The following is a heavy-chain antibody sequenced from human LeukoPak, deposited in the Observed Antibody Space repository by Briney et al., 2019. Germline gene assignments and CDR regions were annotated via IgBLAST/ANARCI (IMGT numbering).Heavy chain of an antibody. Sequence: SETLSLTCAVYGGSFSGYYWSWIRQHPGKGLEWIGCIYHTGSTHYNPSLKSRVTMSVDTSKNQISLKLSSVTAADTAVYYCARDRRYYDSSDFLRGDFDYWGQGTLVTVSS. V-gene: IGHV4-34*09. D-gene: IGHD3-22*01. CDR3: ARDRRYYDSSDFLRGDFDY. CDR1: GGSFSGYY. J-gene: IGHJ4*02. CDR2: IYHTGST.